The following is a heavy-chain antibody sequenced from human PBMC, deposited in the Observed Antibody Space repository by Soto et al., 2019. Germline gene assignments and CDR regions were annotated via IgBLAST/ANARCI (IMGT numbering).Heavy chain of an antibody. CDR2: IWYDGSNK. Sequence: GGSLRLSCAASGFTFSSYGMHWVRQAPGKGLEWVAVIWYDGSNKYYADSVKGRFTISRDNSKNTLYLQMNSLRAEDTAVYYCARDEGVVTAETPLDYWGQGTLVTISS. CDR1: GFTFSSYG. J-gene: IGHJ4*02. D-gene: IGHD2-21*02. V-gene: IGHV3-33*01. CDR3: ARDEGVVTAETPLDY.